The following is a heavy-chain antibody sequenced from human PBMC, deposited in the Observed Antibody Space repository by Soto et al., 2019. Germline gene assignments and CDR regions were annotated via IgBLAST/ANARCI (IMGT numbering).Heavy chain of an antibody. V-gene: IGHV4-59*01. J-gene: IGHJ6*02. CDR1: GGSISSYY. CDR2: IYYSGST. D-gene: IGHD2-2*01. CDR3: PRAVVVQANTEYYSYGMTS. Sequence: SETLSLTCTVSGGSISSYYWSWIRQPPGKGLEWIGYIYYSGSTNYNPSLKSRVTISVDTSKNQFSLKLSSVTAADTAVYYCPRAVVVQANTEYYSYGMTSGAKGPRSPSP.